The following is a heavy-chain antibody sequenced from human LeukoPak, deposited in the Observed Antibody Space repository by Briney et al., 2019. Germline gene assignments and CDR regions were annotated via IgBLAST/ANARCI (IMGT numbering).Heavy chain of an antibody. CDR1: GGSISSRSYY. V-gene: IGHV4-39*01. J-gene: IGHJ6*03. D-gene: IGHD2-15*01. CDR2: IYYSGST. Sequence: SETLSLTCSVSGGSISSRSYYWGWIRQPPGRGLEWIGIIYYSGSTYSNPSLRSRVTISVDTSKNQFSLKLSSVTAADTAVYYCASFYCSGGSCYQYYYYYYMDVWGKGTTVTISS. CDR3: ASFYCSGGSCYQYYYYYYMDV.